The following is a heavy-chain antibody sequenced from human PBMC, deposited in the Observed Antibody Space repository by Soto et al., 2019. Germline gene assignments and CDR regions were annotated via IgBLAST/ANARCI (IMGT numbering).Heavy chain of an antibody. CDR2: IYYTGTT. J-gene: IGHJ5*02. D-gene: IGHD6-25*01. V-gene: IGHV4-59*01. Sequence: QVQLQESGPGLVKPSETLSLTCSVSGGSISNYYWTWIRQPPGKELERIGYIYYTGTTNYNPSPRRRVPISVGTSKNQFCRRLTSVTAADTAVYHCGRRGNLSAGYNPFDLWGQGILVTVSS. CDR3: GRRGNLSAGYNPFDL. CDR1: GGSISNYY.